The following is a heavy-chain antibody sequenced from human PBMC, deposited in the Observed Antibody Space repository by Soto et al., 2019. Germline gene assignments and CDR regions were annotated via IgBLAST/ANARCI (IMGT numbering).Heavy chain of an antibody. J-gene: IGHJ4*02. V-gene: IGHV3-23*01. Sequence: EVQLLESGGGLVQPGGSLILSCAASGFTFSSYAMSWVRQAPGKGLEWVSAISGSGGRTYYAESVKGRFTISRDNSKNTLYLQMNSLRAEDTAVYYCAALIVVVMYPDYWGQGTLFTVSS. CDR3: AALIVVVMYPDY. CDR1: GFTFSSYA. D-gene: IGHD3-22*01. CDR2: ISGSGGRT.